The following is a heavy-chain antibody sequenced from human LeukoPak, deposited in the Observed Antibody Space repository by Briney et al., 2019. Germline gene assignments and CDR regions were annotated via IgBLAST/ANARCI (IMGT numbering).Heavy chain of an antibody. V-gene: IGHV4-30-2*01. D-gene: IGHD1-14*01. J-gene: IGHJ4*02. CDR1: GGSISSGGYY. CDR3: ARGVSTVDY. CDR2: IYHSGST. Sequence: PSETLSLTCTVSGGSISSGGYYWSWIRQPPGKGLEWIGYIYHSGSTYYNPSLKSRVTISVDRSKNQFSLKLSSVAAADTAVYYCARGVSTVDYWGQGTLVTVSS.